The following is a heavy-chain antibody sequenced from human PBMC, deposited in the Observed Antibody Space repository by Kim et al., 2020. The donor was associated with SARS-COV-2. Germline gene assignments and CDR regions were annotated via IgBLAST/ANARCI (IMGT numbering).Heavy chain of an antibody. Sequence: SETLSLTCTVSGGSISSGGYYWSWIRQHPGKGLEWIGYIYYSGSTYYNPSLKSRVTISVDTSKNQFSLKLSSVTAADTAVYYCARTQALEMATDYYFDYWGQGTLVTVSS. CDR3: ARTQALEMATDYYFDY. CDR1: GGSISSGGYY. D-gene: IGHD5-12*01. V-gene: IGHV4-31*03. CDR2: IYYSGST. J-gene: IGHJ4*02.